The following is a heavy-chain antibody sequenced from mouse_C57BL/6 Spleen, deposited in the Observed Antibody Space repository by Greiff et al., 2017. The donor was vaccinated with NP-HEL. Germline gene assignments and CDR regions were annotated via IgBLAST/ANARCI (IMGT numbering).Heavy chain of an antibody. V-gene: IGHV3-6*01. J-gene: IGHJ3*01. CDR1: GYSITSGYY. D-gene: IGHD1-1*01. CDR3: ARDNYGRGSWFAY. Sequence: EVKLQESGPGLVKPSQSLSLTCSVTGYSITSGYYWNWIRQFPGNKLEWMGYISYDGSNNYNPSLKNRISITRDTSKNQFFLKLNSVTTEDTATYYCARDNYGRGSWFAYWGKGTLVTVSA. CDR2: ISYDGSN.